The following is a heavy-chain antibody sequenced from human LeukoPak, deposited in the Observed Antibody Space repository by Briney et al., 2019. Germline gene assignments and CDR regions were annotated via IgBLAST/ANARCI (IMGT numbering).Heavy chain of an antibody. Sequence: SETLSLTCTVSGGSIVNGGYYWDWVRQPPGKGLEWIGNIHHSGSTAYNPSFQSRVTMSVDTSNNQFSLKLTSLTAADAAVYFCEGHRGGYQKFDSWGQGTLVTVSS. CDR3: EGHRGGYQKFDS. CDR1: GGSIVNGGYY. D-gene: IGHD5-12*01. V-gene: IGHV4-39*01. CDR2: IHHSGST. J-gene: IGHJ4*02.